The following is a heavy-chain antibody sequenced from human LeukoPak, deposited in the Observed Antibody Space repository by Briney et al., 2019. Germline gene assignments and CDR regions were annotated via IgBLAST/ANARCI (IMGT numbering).Heavy chain of an antibody. CDR2: ISSSSSYI. CDR1: GFTFSSYN. J-gene: IGHJ4*02. V-gene: IGHV3-21*01. Sequence: GGSLRLSCAASGFTFSSYNMNWVRQAPGKGLEWVSSISSSSSYIYYADSVKGRFTISRDNAKNSLYLQMNSLRAEDTAVYYCARDRYDFWSGYRAYPPDYWGQGTLVTVSS. CDR3: ARDRYDFWSGYRAYPPDY. D-gene: IGHD3-3*01.